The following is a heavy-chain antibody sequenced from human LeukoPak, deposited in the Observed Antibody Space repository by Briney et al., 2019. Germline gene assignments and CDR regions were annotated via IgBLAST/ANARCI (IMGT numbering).Heavy chain of an antibody. CDR3: ARGVRWFGELSDWFDP. V-gene: IGHV4-38-2*01. J-gene: IGHJ5*02. D-gene: IGHD3-10*01. CDR2: IYHSGST. Sequence: PSETLSLTCAVSGSSISSGYYWGWIRQPPGKGLEWIGSIYHSGSTYYNPSLKSRVTISVDTSKNQFSLKLSSVTAADTAVYYCARGVRWFGELSDWFDPWGQGTLVTVSS. CDR1: GSSISSGYY.